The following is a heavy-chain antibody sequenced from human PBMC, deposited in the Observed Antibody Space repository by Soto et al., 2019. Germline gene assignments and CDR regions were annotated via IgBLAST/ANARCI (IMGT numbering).Heavy chain of an antibody. CDR3: AREAGPDRWFDP. V-gene: IGHV4-4*07. CDR2: ISTSGTT. Sequence: PSETLSLTCTFSVASISIYFWAWIRQPAGKGLDWIGRISTSGTTNYNPSLKSRVTMSVDTSKNHFSLNLSSVTAADTAVYYCAREAGPDRWFDPWGQGTMVTVSS. CDR1: VASISIYF. J-gene: IGHJ5*02. D-gene: IGHD6-19*01.